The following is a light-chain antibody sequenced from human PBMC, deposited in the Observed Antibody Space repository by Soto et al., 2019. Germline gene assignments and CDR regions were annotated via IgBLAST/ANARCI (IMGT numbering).Light chain of an antibody. Sequence: EILMTQSPATLSVSPGERATLSCRASQSVSHNLAWYQQKPGQAPRLLFYGASTRATDIPARFSGSGSGTDFTLTIGSLQSEDFAVYYCQQSNNWPYTFGQGTKLEIK. CDR2: GAS. V-gene: IGKV3-15*01. CDR3: QQSNNWPYT. J-gene: IGKJ2*01. CDR1: QSVSHN.